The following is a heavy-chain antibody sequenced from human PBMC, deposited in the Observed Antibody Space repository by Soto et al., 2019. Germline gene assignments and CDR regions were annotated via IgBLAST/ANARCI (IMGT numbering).Heavy chain of an antibody. CDR2: INPNRGVT. D-gene: IGHD2-21*02. CDR1: GYTFTGYH. J-gene: IGHJ4*02. Sequence: QVQLVQSGAEVKKPGASVKVSCKASGYTFTGYHMHWVRQAPGQGLEWMGWINPNRGVTIYAQKFQGRVIMTRETPITTAYMELSRLPSDDTAVYYCARRLGLLVTPIPGYWGQGTLVTVSS. V-gene: IGHV1-2*02. CDR3: ARRLGLLVTPIPGY.